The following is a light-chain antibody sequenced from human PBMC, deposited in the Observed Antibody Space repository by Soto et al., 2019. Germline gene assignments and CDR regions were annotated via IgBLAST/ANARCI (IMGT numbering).Light chain of an antibody. V-gene: IGLV2-14*01. CDR1: SSDVGGYNC. CDR2: DVS. CDR3: SSCTSSSNFV. J-gene: IGLJ1*01. Sequence: QSVLTQPASVSGSPGQSITISCSGTSSDVGGYNCVSWYQQHPGKAPKLMIYDVSNRPSGVSDRFSGSKSGNTASLTISGLQAEDEAEYYCSSCTSSSNFVFGTWTKLTVL.